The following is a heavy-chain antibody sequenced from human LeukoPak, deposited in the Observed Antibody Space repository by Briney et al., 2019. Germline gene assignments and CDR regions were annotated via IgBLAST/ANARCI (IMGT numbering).Heavy chain of an antibody. CDR2: ISAYNGNT. V-gene: IGHV1-18*01. J-gene: IGHJ4*02. Sequence: ASVKVSCKASGYTFTSYGISWVRQAPGQGLEWMGWISAYNGNTNYAQRLQGRVTMTTDTSTSTAYMELRSLRSDDTAVYYCARWRQTVVAATPYYFDYWGQGTLVTVSS. CDR1: GYTFTSYG. CDR3: ARWRQTVVAATPYYFDY. D-gene: IGHD2-15*01.